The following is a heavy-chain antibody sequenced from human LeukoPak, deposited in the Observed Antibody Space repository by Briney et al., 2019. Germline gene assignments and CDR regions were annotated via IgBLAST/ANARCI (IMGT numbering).Heavy chain of an antibody. Sequence: PGGSLRLSCAASGFTFNSYVMKWVRQAPGKGLEWVSSISSSGYSTFYADSVKGRFTISRDNSKNTLYLQMNSLRADDTAVYYRAKRDYSNYLGYWGQGTLVTVSS. CDR2: ISSSGYST. V-gene: IGHV3-23*01. CDR3: AKRDYSNYLGY. CDR1: GFTFNSYV. D-gene: IGHD4-11*01. J-gene: IGHJ4*02.